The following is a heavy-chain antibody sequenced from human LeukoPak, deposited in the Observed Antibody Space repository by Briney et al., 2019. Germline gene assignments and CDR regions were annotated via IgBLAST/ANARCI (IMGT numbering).Heavy chain of an antibody. D-gene: IGHD3-16*01. CDR1: GGSISSYY. J-gene: IGHJ4*03. Sequence: SETLSLTCTVSGGSISSYYWSWIRQPPGKGLEWIGYIYYSGSTNYNPSLKSRVTISVDTSKNQFSLKLSSVTAADTAVFYCASLRVPGYFDYWGQGTLVAVSS. CDR2: IYYSGST. CDR3: ASLRVPGYFDY. V-gene: IGHV4-59*01.